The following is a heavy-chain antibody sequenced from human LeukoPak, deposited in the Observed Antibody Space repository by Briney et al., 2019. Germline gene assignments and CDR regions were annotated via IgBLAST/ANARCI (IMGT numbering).Heavy chain of an antibody. CDR1: GGSLSYYY. CDR3: ARGGGVYDF. D-gene: IGHD1-26*01. Sequence: SETLSLTCTVSGGSLSYYYWSWIRQPPGKALEWIGYIYYSGSTNYNPSLKSRATISVDTSKNQFSLELSSVTAADTAMYYCARGGGVYDFWGQGALVTVSS. CDR2: IYYSGST. J-gene: IGHJ4*02. V-gene: IGHV4-59*01.